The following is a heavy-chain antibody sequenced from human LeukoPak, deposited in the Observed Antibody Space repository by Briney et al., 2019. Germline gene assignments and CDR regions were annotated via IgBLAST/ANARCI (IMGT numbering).Heavy chain of an antibody. V-gene: IGHV4-39*01. CDR1: GASISGGTYY. CDR3: ARHYVDGYDWYFDY. CDR2: IYYTGST. Sequence: TSETLSLTCSVSGASISGGTYYWGWIRQPPGKGLEWIGSIYYTGSTYDNPSLKSRVTISVDTSKNQFSLKLSSVTAADTAVYYCARHYVDGYDWYFDYWGQGTLVTVSS. D-gene: IGHD5-24*01. J-gene: IGHJ4*02.